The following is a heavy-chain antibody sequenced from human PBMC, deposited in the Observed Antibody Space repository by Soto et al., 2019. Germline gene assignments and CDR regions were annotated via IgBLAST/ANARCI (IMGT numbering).Heavy chain of an antibody. D-gene: IGHD3-22*01. Sequence: QVQLVESGGGVVQPGWSLRLSCAASGFTFSSYAMHWIRQAPGKGLEWVAIISFDGSNEYYADSVKGRFTISRDNSKNTLYLQVRSLRAEDTAVYYCAKTYYYDRSGYYHNWLDPWGQGTLVTVAS. J-gene: IGHJ5*02. CDR3: AKTYYYDRSGYYHNWLDP. CDR2: ISFDGSNE. CDR1: GFTFSSYA. V-gene: IGHV3-30-3*02.